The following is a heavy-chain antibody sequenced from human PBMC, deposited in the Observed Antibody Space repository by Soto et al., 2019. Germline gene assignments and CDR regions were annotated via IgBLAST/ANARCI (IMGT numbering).Heavy chain of an antibody. Sequence: PXGSLGVSCAASGFTLSSYTMHWVRQAPGKGLEWVAVISYDGSNKYYADSVKGRFTISRDNSKNTLYLQMNSLRAEDTAVYYCASDLREGYDSTGSDYWGQGTLVTVSS. V-gene: IGHV3-30-3*01. J-gene: IGHJ4*02. CDR1: GFTLSSYT. CDR2: ISYDGSNK. CDR3: ASDLREGYDSTGSDY. D-gene: IGHD3-22*01.